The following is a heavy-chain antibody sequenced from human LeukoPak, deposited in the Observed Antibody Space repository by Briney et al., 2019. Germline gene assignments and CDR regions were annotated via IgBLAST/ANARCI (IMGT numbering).Heavy chain of an antibody. CDR3: AKQFLTGTTRGYFDY. V-gene: IGHV3-23*01. D-gene: IGHD1-20*01. CDR2: ISTSGGST. CDR1: GFTFSSYA. Sequence: GGSLRLSCAAFGFTFSSYAMSWVRQAPGKGLEWVSAISTSGGSTYYADSVKGRFTISRDNSKNTLYLQMNSLRAEDTAVYYCAKQFLTGTTRGYFDYWGQGTLVTVSS. J-gene: IGHJ4*02.